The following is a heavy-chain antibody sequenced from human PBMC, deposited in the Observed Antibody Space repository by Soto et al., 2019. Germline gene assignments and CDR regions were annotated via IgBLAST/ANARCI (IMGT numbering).Heavy chain of an antibody. CDR3: ARDLRLAAAGLDAKYNWFDP. CDR2: TYYRSKWYN. D-gene: IGHD6-13*01. J-gene: IGHJ5*02. CDR1: GDSVSSNSAA. Sequence: SQTLSLTCAISGDSVSSNSAAWNWIRQSPSRGLEWLGRTYYRSKWYNDYAVSVKSRITINPDTSKNQSSLQLNSVTPEDTAVYYFARDLRLAAAGLDAKYNWFDPCGQGTLVTVSS. V-gene: IGHV6-1*01.